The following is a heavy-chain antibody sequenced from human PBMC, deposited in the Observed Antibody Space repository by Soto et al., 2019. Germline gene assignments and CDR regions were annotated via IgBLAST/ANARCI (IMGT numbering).Heavy chain of an antibody. D-gene: IGHD2-21*01. CDR1: GGSISSGNYY. Sequence: PSETLSLTCTVSGGSISSGNYYWSWIRQSPGKGLEWIGYSYSTGSSYYNTSLRSRGSMSVDTSKNQFSLNLSSVTAADTAVDFSASVGIHLWLSGRDWFDPWGQGPLVTVSS. V-gene: IGHV4-30-4*01. CDR2: SYSTGSS. J-gene: IGHJ5*02. CDR3: ASVGIHLWLSGRDWFDP.